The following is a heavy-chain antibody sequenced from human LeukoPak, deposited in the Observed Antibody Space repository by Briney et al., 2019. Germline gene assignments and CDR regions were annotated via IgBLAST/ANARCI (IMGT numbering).Heavy chain of an antibody. V-gene: IGHV1-2*02. J-gene: IGHJ4*02. CDR1: GYTFIGYY. CDR3: ARDRIGAT. CDR2: INPNSGGT. D-gene: IGHD1-26*01. Sequence: ASVKVSCKASGYTFIGYYMYWVRQAPGQGLEWMGWINPNSGGTNYAQKFQGRVTMTRDTSINTAYMELSRLSSDDTAVYYCARDRIGATWGQGTLVTVSS.